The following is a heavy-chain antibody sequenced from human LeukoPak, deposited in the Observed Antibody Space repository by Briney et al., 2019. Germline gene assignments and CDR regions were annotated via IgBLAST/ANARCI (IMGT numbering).Heavy chain of an antibody. V-gene: IGHV4-39*01. J-gene: IGHJ5*02. CDR2: IYYSGST. D-gene: IGHD3-16*01. CDR1: GGSISSSSYY. Sequence: SETLSLTCTVSGGSISSSSYYWGWIRQPPGKGMEWIGSIYYSGSTYYNPSLKSRVTISVDTSKNQFSLKLSSVTAADTAVYYCARLDYGTLYPWGQGTLVTVSS. CDR3: ARLDYGTLYP.